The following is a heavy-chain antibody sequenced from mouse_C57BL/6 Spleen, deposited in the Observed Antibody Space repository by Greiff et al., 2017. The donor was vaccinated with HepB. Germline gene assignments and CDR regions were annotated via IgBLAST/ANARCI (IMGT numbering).Heavy chain of an antibody. CDR2: IYPRSGNT. D-gene: IGHD1-1*01. CDR1: GYTFTSYG. V-gene: IGHV1-81*01. Sequence: QVQLQQSGAELARPGASVKLSCKASGYTFTSYGISWVKQRTGQGLEWIGEIYPRSGNTYYNEKFKGKATLTADKSSSTAYMKLRSLTSEDSAVYFCARSYYGSYYYAMDYWGQGTSVTVSS. J-gene: IGHJ4*01. CDR3: ARSYYGSYYYAMDY.